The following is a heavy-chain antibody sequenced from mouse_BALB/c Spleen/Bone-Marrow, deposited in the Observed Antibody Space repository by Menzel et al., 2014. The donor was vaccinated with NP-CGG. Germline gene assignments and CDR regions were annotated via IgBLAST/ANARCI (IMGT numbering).Heavy chain of an antibody. V-gene: IGHV5-12-1*01. CDR2: ISTGGGST. CDR3: ARHMNRGFDY. J-gene: IGHJ3*01. D-gene: IGHD2-14*01. Sequence: EVKLVESGGGLVKPGGSLKLPCAASGFAFSSYDMPWVRQTPEKRLEWVAYISTGGGSTYYSDTVKGRFTISKDNAKISLKLEMSSLKSEDTDMYCCARHMNRGFDYWGQGTLVTVSA. CDR1: GFAFSSYD.